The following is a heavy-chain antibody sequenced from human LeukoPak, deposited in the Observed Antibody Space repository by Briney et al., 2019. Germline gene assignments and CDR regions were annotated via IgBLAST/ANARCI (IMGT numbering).Heavy chain of an antibody. CDR2: TTGSGSTT. V-gene: IGHV3-48*03. CDR1: GFHFSSYE. Sequence: GGSLRLSCAVSGFHFSSYEMNWVRQAPGKGLEWVAFTTGSGSTTHYADSMKGRLTISRDNAKNLLFLQMNSLRVEDTAVYCCARLQPYYYYMDVWGRGTTVTVSS. J-gene: IGHJ6*03. CDR3: ARLQPYYYYMDV.